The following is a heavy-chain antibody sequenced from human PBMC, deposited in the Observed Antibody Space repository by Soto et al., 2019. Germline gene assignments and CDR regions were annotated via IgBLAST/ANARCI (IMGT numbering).Heavy chain of an antibody. CDR3: TTDPVHGGNSDY. J-gene: IGHJ4*02. CDR1: GFTFSNAW. CDR2: IKSKTDGGTT. V-gene: IGHV3-15*01. D-gene: IGHD1-1*01. Sequence: EVQLVESGGGLVKPGGSLRLSCAASGFTFSNAWMSWVRQAPGRGLEWVGRIKSKTDGGTTDYAAPVKGRFTISRDDSKNTLYLQMNSLKTEDTAVYYCTTDPVHGGNSDYWGQGTLVTVSS.